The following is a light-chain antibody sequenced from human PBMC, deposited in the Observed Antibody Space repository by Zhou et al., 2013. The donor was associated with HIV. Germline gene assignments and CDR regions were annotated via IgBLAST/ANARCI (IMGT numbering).Light chain of an antibody. CDR3: QQYNSYSPYT. V-gene: IGKV1-5*03. CDR1: QSVSTW. J-gene: IGKJ2*01. CDR2: KAS. Sequence: DIRMTQSPSTLSASVGDRVTITCRASQSVSTWLAWYQQKPGKAPKLLIYKASSLEGGVPSRFSGSGSGTEFTLTISSLQPDDFATYFCQQYNSYSPYTFGQGTKLEIK.